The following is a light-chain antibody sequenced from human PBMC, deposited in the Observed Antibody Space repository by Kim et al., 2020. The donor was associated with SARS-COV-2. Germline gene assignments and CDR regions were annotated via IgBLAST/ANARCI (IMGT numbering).Light chain of an antibody. Sequence: EIVLTLSPGALSLSPGERATLSCRASQSVTSSHLAWYQQKPGQAPRLLIYGASSRATGIPDRFSGSGSGTDFTLTISRLDPEDFAVYYCKQYGSSPPITFGQGTRLEIK. CDR3: KQYGSSPPIT. CDR2: GAS. CDR1: QSVTSSH. V-gene: IGKV3-20*01. J-gene: IGKJ5*01.